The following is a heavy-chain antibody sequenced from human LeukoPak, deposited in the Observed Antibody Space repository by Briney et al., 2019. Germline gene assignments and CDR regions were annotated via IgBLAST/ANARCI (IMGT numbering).Heavy chain of an antibody. CDR3: AKWIRGPSDGLQH. CDR1: GFTFSSYS. Sequence: PGGSLRLSCAASGFTFSSYSMNWVRQAPGKGLEWVAVISYDGSNKYYADSVKGRFTISRDNSKNTLYLQMNSLRAEDTAVYYCAKWIRGPSDGLQHWGQGTLVTVSS. CDR2: ISYDGSNK. D-gene: IGHD2-2*03. V-gene: IGHV3-30*18. J-gene: IGHJ1*01.